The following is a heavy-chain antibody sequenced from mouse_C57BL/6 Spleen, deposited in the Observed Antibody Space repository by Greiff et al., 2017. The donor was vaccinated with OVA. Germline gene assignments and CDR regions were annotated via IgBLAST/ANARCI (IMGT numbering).Heavy chain of an antibody. J-gene: IGHJ4*01. CDR1: GYTFTDYY. V-gene: IGHV1-26*01. CDR3: ARRNLFKAMDF. D-gene: IGHD2-3*01. CDR2: INPNNGGT. Sequence: EVQLQQSGPELVKPGASVKISCKASGYTFTDYYMNWVKQSHGKSLEWIGDINPNNGGTRYNQKFKGKATLTVDKSSSTAYMELRSLTSEDSAVYYCARRNLFKAMDFWGQGTSVTVSS.